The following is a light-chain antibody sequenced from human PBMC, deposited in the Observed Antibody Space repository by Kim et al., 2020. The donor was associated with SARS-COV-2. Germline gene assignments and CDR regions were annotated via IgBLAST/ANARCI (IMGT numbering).Light chain of an antibody. J-gene: IGKJ4*01. CDR2: DAS. CDR3: QQRTNWLLT. Sequence: SPGERATLSCTTSQSVSSSYLTWYQQKPGQAPRLLIYDASNRATGIPARFSGSGSGTDFTLTISSLEPEDFAVYYCQQRTNWLLTFGGGTKVDIK. CDR1: QSVSSSY. V-gene: IGKV3-11*01.